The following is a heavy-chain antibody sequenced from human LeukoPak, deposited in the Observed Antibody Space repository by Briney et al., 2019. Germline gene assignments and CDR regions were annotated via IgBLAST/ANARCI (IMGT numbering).Heavy chain of an antibody. CDR1: GFTFRDHP. Sequence: GGSLRLSCATSGFTFRDHPMHWVRQAPGKGLELVGRTRSNPYSYTTPYAASVKGSFTISKDDSKNSLYLQINSLNPEDTSVYYCVRSVTASTTWGIWGQGTMVTVSS. CDR2: TRSNPYSYTT. D-gene: IGHD2/OR15-2a*01. V-gene: IGHV3-72*01. J-gene: IGHJ3*02. CDR3: VRSVTASTTWGI.